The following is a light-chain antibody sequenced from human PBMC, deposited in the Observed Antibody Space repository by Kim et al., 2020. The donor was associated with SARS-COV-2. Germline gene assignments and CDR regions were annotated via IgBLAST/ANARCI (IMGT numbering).Light chain of an antibody. V-gene: IGLV3-9*01. CDR1: NIGSKN. CDR2: RDS. CDR3: QVWDSSTANVV. J-gene: IGLJ2*01. Sequence: ALGQTARITCGGNNIGSKNVHWYQQKQGQAPVLVIYRDSNRPSGIPERFSGSNSGNTATLTISRAQAGDEADYYCQVWDSSTANVVFGGGTQLTVL.